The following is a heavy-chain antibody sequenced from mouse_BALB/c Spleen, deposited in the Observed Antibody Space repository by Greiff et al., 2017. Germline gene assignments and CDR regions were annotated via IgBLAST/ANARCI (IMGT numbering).Heavy chain of an antibody. CDR1: GFSLTSYG. Sequence: QVQLKESGPSLVQPSQSLSITCTVSGFSLTSYGVHWVRQSPGKGLEWLGVIWRGGSTVYNAAFMSRLSITKDNSKSQVFFKMNSLQADDTAIYYCAKNRYDYYAMDYWGQGTSVTVSS. CDR2: IWRGGST. CDR3: AKNRYDYYAMDY. J-gene: IGHJ4*01. V-gene: IGHV2-5-1*01.